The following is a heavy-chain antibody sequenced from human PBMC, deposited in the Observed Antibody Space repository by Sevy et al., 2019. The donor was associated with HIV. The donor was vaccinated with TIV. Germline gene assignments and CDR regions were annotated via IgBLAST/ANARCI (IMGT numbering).Heavy chain of an antibody. J-gene: IGHJ6*02. D-gene: IGHD3-22*01. V-gene: IGHV3-48*01. CDR3: ASDYYDSSGYYQNYYYYYGMDV. Sequence: GGSLRLSCAASGFTFSSYWMSWVRQAPGKGLEWVSYISSSSSTIYYADSVKGRFTISRDNAKNSLFLQMNSLRAGDTAVYYCASDYYDSSGYYQNYYYYYGMDVWGQGTTVTVSS. CDR2: ISSSSSTI. CDR1: GFTFSSYW.